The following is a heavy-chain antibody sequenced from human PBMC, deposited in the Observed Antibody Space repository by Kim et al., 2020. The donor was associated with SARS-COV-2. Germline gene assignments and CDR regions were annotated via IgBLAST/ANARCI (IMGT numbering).Heavy chain of an antibody. J-gene: IGHJ4*02. CDR3: AKEPSEYDFWSGYRWPYYFDY. D-gene: IGHD3-3*01. Sequence: FTISRDNSKNTLYLQMNSLRAEDTAVYYCAKEPSEYDFWSGYRWPYYFDYWGQGTLVTVSS. V-gene: IGHV3-23*01.